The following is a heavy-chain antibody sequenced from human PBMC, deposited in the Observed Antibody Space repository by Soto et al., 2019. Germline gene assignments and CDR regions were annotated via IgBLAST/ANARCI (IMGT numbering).Heavy chain of an antibody. V-gene: IGHV4-38-2*01. CDR2: IFHGGNT. D-gene: IGHD2-15*01. Sequence: TLSLTCAVSGFFISSGNYWGWIRKPPGKGLEWIGSIFHGGNTYYNPSLKSRVTISVDMSKNQFSLKLNSVTAADTAVYYCARARWYDAFDVWGQGTVVTVSS. CDR1: GFFISSGNY. J-gene: IGHJ3*01. CDR3: ARARWYDAFDV.